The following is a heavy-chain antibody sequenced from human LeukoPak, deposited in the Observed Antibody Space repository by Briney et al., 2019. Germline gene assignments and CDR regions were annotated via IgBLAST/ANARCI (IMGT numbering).Heavy chain of an antibody. Sequence: ASVKVSCKASGYTFTSYSISWVRQAPGQGLEWMGWISAYNGNTNYAQKLQGRVTMTTDTSTSTAYMELRSLRSDDTAVYYCARAGELGVGATTEDYYGMDVWGQGTTVTVSS. CDR1: GYTFTSYS. J-gene: IGHJ6*02. CDR2: ISAYNGNT. V-gene: IGHV1-18*01. CDR3: ARAGELGVGATTEDYYGMDV. D-gene: IGHD1-26*01.